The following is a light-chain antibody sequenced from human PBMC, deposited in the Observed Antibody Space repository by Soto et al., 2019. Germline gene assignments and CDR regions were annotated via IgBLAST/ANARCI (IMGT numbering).Light chain of an antibody. Sequence: ETVMTQSPATLSVSPGERATLSCRASQSVSNNLVWYQQKPGQAPRLLIYAASTRDTGIPARFSGSGSGTEFTLTISSLQSEDFAVYYCQQYNNWPRTFGQGTQVEIK. V-gene: IGKV3-15*01. CDR2: AAS. CDR3: QQYNNWPRT. CDR1: QSVSNN. J-gene: IGKJ1*01.